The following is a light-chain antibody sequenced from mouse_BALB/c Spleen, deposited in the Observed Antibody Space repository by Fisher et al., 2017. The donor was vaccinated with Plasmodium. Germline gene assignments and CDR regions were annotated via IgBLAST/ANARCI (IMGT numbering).Light chain of an antibody. V-gene: IGKV1-110*01. J-gene: IGKJ5*01. CDR3: QQSNGWPLT. CDR1: QSLLYSNGHTY. CDR2: KVS. Sequence: DIVITQTTLSLPVSLGDQASISCRSSQSLLYSNGHTYLHWYLQKPGQSPKLLIYKVSNRFSGVPDRFSGSGSGTDFTLSINSVETEDIGMYFCQQSNGWPLTFGSGTKLELK.